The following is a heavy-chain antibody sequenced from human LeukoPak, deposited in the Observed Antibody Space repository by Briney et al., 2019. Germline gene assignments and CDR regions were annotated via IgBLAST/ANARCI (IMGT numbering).Heavy chain of an antibody. CDR3: ATLGYCSGGSCYPDY. D-gene: IGHD2-15*01. Sequence: GESLKISCKGSGYSFTNYWIGWVRQMPGKGLEWMGIIYPGDSDTRYSPSFQGQVTISADKSISTAYLQWSSLKASDTAMYYCATLGYCSGGSCYPDYWGQGTLVTVSS. J-gene: IGHJ4*02. CDR1: GYSFTNYW. CDR2: IYPGDSDT. V-gene: IGHV5-51*01.